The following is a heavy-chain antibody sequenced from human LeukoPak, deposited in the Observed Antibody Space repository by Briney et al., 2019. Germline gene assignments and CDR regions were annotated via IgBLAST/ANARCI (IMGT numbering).Heavy chain of an antibody. CDR1: GYTFTSYG. D-gene: IGHD6-19*01. CDR2: ISSYNCNT. Sequence: ASVKVSCKASGYTFTSYGISWVRQAPGQGLEGMGWISSYNCNTNYSQKLQGRVTITTDTSTSTAYIYVRSLRADDTAVYYCARVAISSGWYGRAIDYWGQGTLVTVSS. V-gene: IGHV1-18*01. J-gene: IGHJ4*02. CDR3: ARVAISSGWYGRAIDY.